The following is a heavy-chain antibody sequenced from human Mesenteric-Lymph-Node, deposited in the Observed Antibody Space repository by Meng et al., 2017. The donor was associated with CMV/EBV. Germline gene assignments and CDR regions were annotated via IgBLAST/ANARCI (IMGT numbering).Heavy chain of an antibody. Sequence: SETLSLTCTVSGGSISSYYWSWIRQPPGKGLEWIGYIYYSGSTNYNPSLKSRVTISVDTSKNQFSLKLSSVTAADTAVYYCARGVGSSSNHYYYYYGMDVWGQGTTVTVSS. J-gene: IGHJ6*02. D-gene: IGHD6-6*01. CDR3: ARGVGSSSNHYYYYYGMDV. V-gene: IGHV4-59*01. CDR1: GGSISSYY. CDR2: IYYSGST.